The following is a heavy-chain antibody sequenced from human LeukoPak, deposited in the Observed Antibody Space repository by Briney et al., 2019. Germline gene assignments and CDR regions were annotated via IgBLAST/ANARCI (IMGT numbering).Heavy chain of an antibody. J-gene: IGHJ4*02. V-gene: IGHV3-30*02. CDR2: IRYDGSNK. CDR3: AKCKSGYPFGVVIRAPDY. Sequence: GGSLRLSCAASGFTFSSYGMHWVRQAPGKGLEWVAFIRYDGSNKYYADSVKGRFTISRDNSKNTLYLQMNSLRAEDTAVYYCAKCKSGYPFGVVIRAPDYWGQGTLVTVSS. D-gene: IGHD3-3*01. CDR1: GFTFSSYG.